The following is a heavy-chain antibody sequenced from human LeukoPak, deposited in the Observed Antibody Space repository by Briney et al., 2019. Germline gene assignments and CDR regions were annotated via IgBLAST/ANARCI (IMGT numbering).Heavy chain of an antibody. CDR2: ISSGGSTI. D-gene: IGHD4-17*01. CDR3: ARGPYGRKGFDY. J-gene: IGHJ4*02. Sequence: GGSLRLSCAASGFTFSTYSMNWVRQAPGKGLEWVSYISSGGSTIYYADSVKGRITISRDNAKNSLYLQMNSLRDEDTAIYYCARGPYGRKGFDYWARDPCSPPPQ. CDR1: GFTFSTYS. V-gene: IGHV3-48*02.